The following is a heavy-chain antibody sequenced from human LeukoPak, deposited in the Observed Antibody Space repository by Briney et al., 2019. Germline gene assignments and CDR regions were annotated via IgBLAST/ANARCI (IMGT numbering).Heavy chain of an antibody. Sequence: SETLSLTCAVYGGSFSGYYWSWIRQPPGKGLEWIGEINHSGSTNYNPSLKSRVTISVDTTKNQFSLKVSSVTAADTAIYYCARQGDGVEYFYAVDVWGQGTTVTVSS. CDR2: INHSGST. CDR1: GGSFSGYY. J-gene: IGHJ6*02. CDR3: ARQGDGVEYFYAVDV. D-gene: IGHD3-16*01. V-gene: IGHV4-34*01.